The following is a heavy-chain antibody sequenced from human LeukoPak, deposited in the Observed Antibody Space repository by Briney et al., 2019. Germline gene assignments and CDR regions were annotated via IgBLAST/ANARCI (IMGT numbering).Heavy chain of an antibody. V-gene: IGHV4-4*07. CDR3: ARVAYGDVDYYYYMDV. J-gene: IGHJ6*03. D-gene: IGHD4-17*01. Sequence: SETLSLTCTVSGGSISSYYWSWIRQPAGKGLEWIGRIYTSGSTNYNPSLKSRVTMSVDTSKNQFSLKLSSVTAADTAVYYCARVAYGDVDYYYYMDVWGKGTTVTISS. CDR2: IYTSGST. CDR1: GGSISSYY.